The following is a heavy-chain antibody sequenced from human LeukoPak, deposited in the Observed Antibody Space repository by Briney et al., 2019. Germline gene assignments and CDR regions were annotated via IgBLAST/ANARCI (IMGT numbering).Heavy chain of an antibody. D-gene: IGHD4-23*01. J-gene: IGHJ3*02. CDR3: TRALRWYTDAFDI. CDR2: IGGKAYGGTT. V-gene: IGHV3-49*04. CDR1: GFTFSSYG. Sequence: PGRSLRLSCAASGFTFSSYGMHWVRQAPGKGLEWVSFIGGKAYGGTTQYAASVRGRFIISKDESKSVAYLQMNSLKTEDTAVYYCTRALRWYTDAFDIWGQGTMVIVSS.